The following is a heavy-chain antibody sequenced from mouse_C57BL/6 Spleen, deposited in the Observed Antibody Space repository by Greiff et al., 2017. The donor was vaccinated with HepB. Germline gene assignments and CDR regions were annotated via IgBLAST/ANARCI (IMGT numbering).Heavy chain of an antibody. D-gene: IGHD3-2*02. V-gene: IGHV1-50*01. J-gene: IGHJ2*01. CDR1: GYTFTSYW. Sequence: VQLQQPGAELVKPGASVKLSCKASGYTFTSYWMQWVKQRPGQGLEWIGEIDPSDSYTNYNQKFKGKATLTVDTSSSTAYMQLSSLTSEDSAVYYCARAGAAQAKDYWGQGTTLTVSS. CDR2: IDPSDSYT. CDR3: ARAGAAQAKDY.